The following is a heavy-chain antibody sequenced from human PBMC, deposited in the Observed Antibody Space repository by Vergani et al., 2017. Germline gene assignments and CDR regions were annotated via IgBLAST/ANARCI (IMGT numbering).Heavy chain of an antibody. CDR2: TYYRSKWYN. Sequence: QVQLQQSGPGLVKPSQKRERKGEREGESGRRKREAGNWIRQSPWRGREWLGRTYYRSKWYNDYAVSVKSRITINPDTSKNQFSLQLNSVTPEDTAVYYCARDLDSSSSDYYYGMDVWGQGTTVTVSS. J-gene: IGHJ6*02. D-gene: IGHD6-6*01. V-gene: IGHV6-1*01. CDR3: ARDLDSSSSDYYYGMDV. CDR1: GESGRRKREA.